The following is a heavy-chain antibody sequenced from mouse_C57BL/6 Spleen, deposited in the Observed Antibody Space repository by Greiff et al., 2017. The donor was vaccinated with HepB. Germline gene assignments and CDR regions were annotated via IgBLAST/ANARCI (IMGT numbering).Heavy chain of an antibody. J-gene: IGHJ1*03. V-gene: IGHV1-82*01. CDR3: ASPYYYGSSSWYFDV. D-gene: IGHD1-1*01. CDR1: GYAFSSSW. Sequence: QVQLQQSGPELVKPGASVKISCKASGYAFSSSWMNWVKQRPGKGLEWIGRIYPGDGDTNYNGKFKGKATLTADKSSSTAYMQLSSLTSEDSAVYVCASPYYYGSSSWYFDVWGTGTTVTVSS. CDR2: IYPGDGDT.